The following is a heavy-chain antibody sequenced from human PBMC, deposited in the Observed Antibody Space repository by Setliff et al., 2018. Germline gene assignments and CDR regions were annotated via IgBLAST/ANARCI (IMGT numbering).Heavy chain of an antibody. J-gene: IGHJ4*02. D-gene: IGHD2-15*01. V-gene: IGHV1-2*02. CDR1: GYPFIEHY. CDR2: INPNTGET. CDR3: ARTCSGSGCYAGLES. Sequence: ASVKVSCKTSGYPFIEHYVNWVRQAPGQGLQWMGWINPNTGETDYAPRFQGRVTMTRDTSLSTAYMEVRSLRSDDTAVYYCARTCSGSGCYAGLESWGQGTPVTVSS.